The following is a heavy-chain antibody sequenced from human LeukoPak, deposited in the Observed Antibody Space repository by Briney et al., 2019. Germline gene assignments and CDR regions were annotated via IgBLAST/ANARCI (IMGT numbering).Heavy chain of an antibody. D-gene: IGHD2-21*01. CDR3: ARQGLTRRGDAFDI. Sequence: SETLSLTCTVSGGSISSSSYSWGWIRQPPGKGLEWIGSIYYSGTTYYNPSLKSRVTISVDTSKNQFSLKLSSVTAADTAVYYCARQGLTRRGDAFDIWGQGTMVTVSS. J-gene: IGHJ3*02. V-gene: IGHV4-39*01. CDR1: GGSISSSSYS. CDR2: IYYSGTT.